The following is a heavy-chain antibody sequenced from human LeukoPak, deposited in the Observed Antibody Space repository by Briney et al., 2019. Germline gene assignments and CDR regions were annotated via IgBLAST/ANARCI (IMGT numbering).Heavy chain of an antibody. J-gene: IGHJ4*02. CDR1: GGSISSGGYY. Sequence: SETLSLTCTVSGGSISSGGYYWTWIRQHPGKGLEWIGYIYYTGSTYYNPSLKSRLSISVDTSKNQFSLKLSSVTAADTVVYYCAALYGDYGVIDYWGQGTLVTVSS. D-gene: IGHD4-17*01. CDR3: AALYGDYGVIDY. V-gene: IGHV4-31*03. CDR2: IYYTGST.